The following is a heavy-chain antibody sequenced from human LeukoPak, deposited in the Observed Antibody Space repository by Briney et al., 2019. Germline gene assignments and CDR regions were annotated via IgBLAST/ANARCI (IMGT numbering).Heavy chain of an antibody. CDR1: GGSISSSSYY. CDR2: IYYSGST. CDR3: ARLSAAGVWFDP. Sequence: PSETLSLTCTVSGGSISSSSYYWGWIRQPPGKGLEWIGSIYYSGSTYYNPSLKSRVTISVDTSKNQFSLKLSSVTAADTAVYYCARLSAAGVWFDPWGQGTLVTVSS. V-gene: IGHV4-39*07. J-gene: IGHJ5*02. D-gene: IGHD6-13*01.